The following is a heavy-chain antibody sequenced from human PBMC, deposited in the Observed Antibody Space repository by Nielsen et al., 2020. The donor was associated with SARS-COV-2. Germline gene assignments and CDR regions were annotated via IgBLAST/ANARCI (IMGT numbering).Heavy chain of an antibody. CDR3: ARDRVDYGDYPADY. V-gene: IGHV1-18*01. CDR2: ISAYNGNS. D-gene: IGHD4-17*01. CDR1: GYTFTSYG. J-gene: IGHJ4*02. Sequence: ASVKVSCKASGYTFTSYGISWVRQAPGQGLEWMGWISAYNGNSNYAQKLQGRVTMTTDTSTSTAYMELRSLRSDDTAVYYCARDRVDYGDYPADYWGQGTLVTVSS.